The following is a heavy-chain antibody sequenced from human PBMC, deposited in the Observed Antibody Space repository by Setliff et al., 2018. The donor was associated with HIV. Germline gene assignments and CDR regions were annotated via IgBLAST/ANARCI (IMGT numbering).Heavy chain of an antibody. V-gene: IGHV3-11*06. CDR3: ARRGMVPATLDF. CDR2: ISGGRTTYT. J-gene: IGHJ4*02. CDR1: GFPFSDYY. D-gene: IGHD2-21*02. Sequence: AGGSLRLSCAASGFPFSDYYFYWIRQAPGKGLEWVSHISGGRTTYTNYADSVKGRFTIARDNAKNSVYLQMNSLRVEDTAVYYCARRGMVPATLDFWGQGTPVTVPQ.